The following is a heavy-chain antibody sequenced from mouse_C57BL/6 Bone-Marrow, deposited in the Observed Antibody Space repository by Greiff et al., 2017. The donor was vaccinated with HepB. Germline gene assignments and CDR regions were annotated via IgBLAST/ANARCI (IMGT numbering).Heavy chain of an antibody. Sequence: VQVQESGAELARPGASVKLSCKASGYTFTSYGISWVKQRTGQGLEWIGEIYPRSGNTYYNEKFKGKATLTADKSSSTAYMELRSLTSEDSAVYFCTRYNNAWYFDDWGKGTTVTVSS. CDR2: IYPRSGNT. CDR1: GYTFTSYG. V-gene: IGHV1-81*01. CDR3: TRYNNAWYFDD. D-gene: IGHD1-3*01. J-gene: IGHJ1*03.